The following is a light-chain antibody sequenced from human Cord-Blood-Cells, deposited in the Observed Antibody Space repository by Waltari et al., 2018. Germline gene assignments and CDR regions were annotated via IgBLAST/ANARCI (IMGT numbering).Light chain of an antibody. CDR2: EGG. CDR1: SSAVGSYNL. CDR3: CSYAGSSTYV. Sequence: QSALTQPASVSGSPGQSITISCTGTSSAVGSYNLVSWYQQDPGKAPKLMIYEGGKRPSGVSNRFSGSKSGNTASLTISGLQAEDEADYYCCSYAGSSTYVFGTGTKVTVL. J-gene: IGLJ1*01. V-gene: IGLV2-23*01.